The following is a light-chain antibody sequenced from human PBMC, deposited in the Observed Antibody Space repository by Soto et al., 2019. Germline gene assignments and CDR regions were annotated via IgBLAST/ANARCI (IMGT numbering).Light chain of an antibody. CDR3: QQYNNYGT. CDR2: DAS. J-gene: IGKJ1*01. V-gene: IGKV1-5*01. CDR1: QSIRSW. Sequence: DIQMTQSPSTLSASVGDRVTITCRASQSIRSWLAWYQQKPGKAPKLLIYDASSLESGVPSRFSGSGSGTEFTLTISSLQPDDFASYYCQQYNNYGTFGQGTKVEIK.